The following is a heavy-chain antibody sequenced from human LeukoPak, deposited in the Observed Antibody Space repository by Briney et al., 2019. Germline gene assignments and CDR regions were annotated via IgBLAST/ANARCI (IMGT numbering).Heavy chain of an antibody. CDR1: GGSISSGGYY. CDR3: ARGWIQLSTFDY. D-gene: IGHD5-18*01. Sequence: PSQTLSLTCTVSGGSISSGGYYWSWIRQHPGKGLEWIGYIYYSGSTYYNPSLKSRVTISVDTSKNQFSLKLSSVTAADTAVYYCARGWIQLSTFDYWGRGTLVTVSS. V-gene: IGHV4-31*03. CDR2: IYYSGST. J-gene: IGHJ4*02.